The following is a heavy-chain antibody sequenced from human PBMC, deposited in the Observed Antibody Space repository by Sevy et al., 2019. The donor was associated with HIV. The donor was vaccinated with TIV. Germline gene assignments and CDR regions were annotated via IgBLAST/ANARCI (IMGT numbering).Heavy chain of an antibody. Sequence: SETLSLTCTVSGGSISSSSYYWGWIRQPPGKRLEWIGSIYYSGSTYYNPSLKSRVTISVDTSKNQFSLKLSSVTAADTAVYYCARRRGGYYFDYWGQRTLVTVSS. CDR1: GGSISSSSYY. CDR2: IYYSGST. V-gene: IGHV4-39*01. D-gene: IGHD3-16*01. J-gene: IGHJ4*02. CDR3: ARRRGGYYFDY.